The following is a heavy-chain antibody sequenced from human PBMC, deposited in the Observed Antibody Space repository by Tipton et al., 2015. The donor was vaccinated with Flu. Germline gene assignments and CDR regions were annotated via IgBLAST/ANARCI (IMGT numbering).Heavy chain of an antibody. Sequence: SLRLSCAASGLTVSSNYMTWVRQAPGKGLEWVSVIYSDGVTTFYADSVKGRFTISRDSSKNTVYLQLDSLRAEDTAVYYCARQVYCGGDCWGWFDAWGQGALVTVSS. D-gene: IGHD2-21*02. CDR3: ARQVYCGGDCWGWFDA. CDR1: GLTVSSNY. CDR2: IYSDGVTT. J-gene: IGHJ5*02. V-gene: IGHV3-66*04.